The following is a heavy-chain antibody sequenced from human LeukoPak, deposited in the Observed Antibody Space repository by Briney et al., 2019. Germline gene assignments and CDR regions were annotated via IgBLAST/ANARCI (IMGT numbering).Heavy chain of an antibody. CDR3: ARDGITMVRGVNFYYMDV. D-gene: IGHD3-10*01. CDR2: INAGNGNT. CDR1: GYTFTSYA. Sequence: ASVKVSCKASGYTFTSYAMHWVRQAPGQRLEWMGWINAGNGNTKYSQKFQGRVTITRDTSASTAYMELSSLRSEDTAVYYCARDGITMVRGVNFYYMDVWGKGTTVTVSS. J-gene: IGHJ6*03. V-gene: IGHV1-3*01.